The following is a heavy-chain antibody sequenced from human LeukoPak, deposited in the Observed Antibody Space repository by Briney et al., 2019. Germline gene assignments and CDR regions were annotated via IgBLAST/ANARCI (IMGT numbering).Heavy chain of an antibody. CDR3: ARTPISLTIPFDY. CDR1: GGTFSSYA. J-gene: IGHJ4*02. D-gene: IGHD3-3*01. V-gene: IGHV1-69*04. Sequence: SVKVSCKASGGTFSSYAISWVRQAPGQGLEWMGRIIPILGIANYAQKFQGRVTITADESTSTAYMELSSLRSEDTAVYYCARTPISLTIPFDYWGQGTLVTVSS. CDR2: IIPILGIA.